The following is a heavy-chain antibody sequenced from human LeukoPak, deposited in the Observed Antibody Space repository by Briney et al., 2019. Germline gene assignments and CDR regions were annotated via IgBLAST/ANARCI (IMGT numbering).Heavy chain of an antibody. D-gene: IGHD2-15*01. CDR2: ISSSSGTI. CDR1: EFSLSNFA. V-gene: IGHV3-48*04. Sequence: GGSLRLSCAASEFSLSNFAMNWVRQAPGKGLEWVSYISSSSGTIYYADSVKGRYTISRDNAKNSLYLQMNSLRAEDTAVYYCARGRGYCSGGSCYAMDYYYYMDVWGKGTTVTISS. CDR3: ARGRGYCSGGSCYAMDYYYYMDV. J-gene: IGHJ6*03.